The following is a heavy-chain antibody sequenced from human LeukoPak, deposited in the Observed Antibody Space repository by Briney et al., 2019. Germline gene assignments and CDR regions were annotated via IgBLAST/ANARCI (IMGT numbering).Heavy chain of an antibody. D-gene: IGHD4-23*01. J-gene: IGHJ4*02. CDR2: LSESGGLA. V-gene: IGHV3-23*01. CDR3: AKEGRPNSGGGYFDY. CDR1: GFTFSSYA. Sequence: PGGSLRLSCAASGFTFSSYAMTWVRQAPGKGLEWVSTLSESGGLAYYADSVKGRFTISRDNSKNTLYLQVNSLRAEDTAVYYCAKEGRPNSGGGYFDYWGQGTLVTVSP.